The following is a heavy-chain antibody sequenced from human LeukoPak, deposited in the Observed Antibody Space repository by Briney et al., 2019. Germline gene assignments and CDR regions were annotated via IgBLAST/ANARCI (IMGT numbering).Heavy chain of an antibody. V-gene: IGHV1-46*01. CDR3: ARDQKGGSFDY. Sequence: ASVKVSCKASGYTFTSYDINWVRQATGQGLEWMGWINPIGGSTSYAQKFQGRVTMTRDTSTSTVYMELSSLRSEDTAVYYCARDQKGGSFDYWGQGTQVTVST. CDR1: GYTFTSYD. J-gene: IGHJ4*02. D-gene: IGHD3-16*01. CDR2: INPIGGST.